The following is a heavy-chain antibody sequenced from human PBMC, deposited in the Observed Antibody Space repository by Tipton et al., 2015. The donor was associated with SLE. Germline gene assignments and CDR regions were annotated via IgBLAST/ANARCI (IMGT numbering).Heavy chain of an antibody. CDR2: IQYDGTTT. CDR1: GFSVSSDA. Sequence: SLRLSCVVSGFSVSSDAVDWVRQAPGKGLEWVSFIQYDGTTTSYAESVKGRFTISRDDLKNTFSLQMNSLRPEDTALYYCARGRDYAFDYWGQGTLVIVSP. D-gene: IGHD4-17*01. J-gene: IGHJ4*02. V-gene: IGHV3-30*02. CDR3: ARGRDYAFDY.